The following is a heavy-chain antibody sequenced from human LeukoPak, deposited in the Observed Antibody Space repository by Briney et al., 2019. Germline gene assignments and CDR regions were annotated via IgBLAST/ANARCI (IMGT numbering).Heavy chain of an antibody. J-gene: IGHJ6*03. CDR3: ATALDLWFGELFYMDV. V-gene: IGHV1-69*05. CDR2: IIPIFGTA. CDR1: GGTFSSYA. Sequence: SVKVSCKASGGTFSSYAISWVRQAPGQGLEWMGRIIPIFGTANYAQKFQGRVTITTDESTSTAYMELSSLRSEDTAVYYCATALDLWFGELFYMDVWGNGTTVTVSS. D-gene: IGHD3-10*01.